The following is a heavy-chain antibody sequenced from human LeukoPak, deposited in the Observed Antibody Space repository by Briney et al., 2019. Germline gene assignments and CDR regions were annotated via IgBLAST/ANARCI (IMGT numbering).Heavy chain of an antibody. J-gene: IGHJ4*02. V-gene: IGHV4-34*01. CDR2: INHSGST. CDR3: ARGPAWGVYDSSIDY. Sequence: SETLSLTCAVYGGSFSGYYWSWIRQPPGKGLEWIGEINHSGSTNYNPSLKIRVTISVDTSKNQFSLKLSSVTAADTAVYYCARGPAWGVYDSSIDYWGQGTLVTVSS. D-gene: IGHD3-22*01. CDR1: GGSFSGYY.